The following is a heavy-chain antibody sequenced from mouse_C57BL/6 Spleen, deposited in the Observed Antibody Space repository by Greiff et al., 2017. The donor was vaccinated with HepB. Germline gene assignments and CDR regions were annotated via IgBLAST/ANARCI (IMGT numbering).Heavy chain of an antibody. Sequence: QVQLQQSGAELARPGASVKLSCKASGYTFTSYGISWVKQRTGKGLEWIGEIYPRSGNTYYNETFKGKATLTADKSSSTAYMELRSLTSEDSAVYYCARSFTTVVATNNYYAMDYWGQGTSVTVSS. V-gene: IGHV1-81*01. CDR1: GYTFTSYG. D-gene: IGHD1-1*01. CDR2: IYPRSGNT. J-gene: IGHJ4*01. CDR3: ARSFTTVVATNNYYAMDY.